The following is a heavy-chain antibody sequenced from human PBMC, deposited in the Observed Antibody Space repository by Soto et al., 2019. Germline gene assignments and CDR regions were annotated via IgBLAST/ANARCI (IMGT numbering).Heavy chain of an antibody. D-gene: IGHD3-3*01. J-gene: IGHJ3*02. V-gene: IGHV3-23*01. CDR1: GFSFSNYA. CDR2: ISGSGGST. CDR3: AKITIFGVVIITQAHDAFDI. Sequence: GGSLRLSCAASGFSFSNYAVTWVRQAPGKGLEWVSAISGSGGSTYYADSVKGRFTISRDNSKNTLYLQMNSLRAEDTAVYYCAKITIFGVVIITQAHDAFDIWGQGTMVTVSS.